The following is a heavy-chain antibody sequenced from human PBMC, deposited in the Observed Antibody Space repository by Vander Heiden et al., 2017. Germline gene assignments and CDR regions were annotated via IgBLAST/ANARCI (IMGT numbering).Heavy chain of an antibody. J-gene: IGHJ2*01. Sequence: QVQLQESGPGLVTPSETLSLTCAVSGYSISSGYYWGWIRQPPGKGLEWIGSIYHSGSTYYNPSLKSRVTISVDTSKNQFSLKLSSVTAADTAVYYCARDNGYAKYWYFDLWGRGTLVTVSS. V-gene: IGHV4-38-2*02. CDR2: IYHSGST. CDR1: GYSISSGYY. D-gene: IGHD2-2*01. CDR3: ARDNGYAKYWYFDL.